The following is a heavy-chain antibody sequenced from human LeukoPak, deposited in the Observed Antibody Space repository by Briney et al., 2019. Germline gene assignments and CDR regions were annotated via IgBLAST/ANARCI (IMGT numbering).Heavy chain of an antibody. J-gene: IGHJ4*02. D-gene: IGHD6-19*01. Sequence: PSETLSLTCAVSGGSISRSWWSWVRQPPGKGLEWIGEIFHSGSTNYNPSLKSRVTISVDKSKNHFSLELSSVTAAGTAVYYCACHSGWSGPSEWGQGTLVIVSS. CDR1: GGSISRSW. V-gene: IGHV4-4*02. CDR3: ACHSGWSGPSE. CDR2: IFHSGST.